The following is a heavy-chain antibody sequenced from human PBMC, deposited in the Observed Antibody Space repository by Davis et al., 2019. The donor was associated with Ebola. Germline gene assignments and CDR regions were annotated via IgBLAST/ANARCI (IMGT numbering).Heavy chain of an antibody. CDR1: GYTFTGYY. CDR2: INPNSGGT. CDR3: AREVVVVVAATPGYYYYGMDV. J-gene: IGHJ6*04. D-gene: IGHD2-15*01. V-gene: IGHV1-2*06. Sequence: AASVKVSCKASGYTFTGYYMHWVRQAPGQGLEWMGRINPNSGGTNYAQKFQGRVTMTRDTSTSTVYMELSSLRSEDTAVYYCAREVVVVVAATPGYYYYGMDVWGKGTTVTVSS.